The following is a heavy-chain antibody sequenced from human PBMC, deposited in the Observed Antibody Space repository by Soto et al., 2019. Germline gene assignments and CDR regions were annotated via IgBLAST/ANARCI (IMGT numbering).Heavy chain of an antibody. CDR1: GGSISSYY. CDR2: IYYSGST. Sequence: SETLSLTCTVSGGSISSYYWSWIRQPPGKGLEWIGYIYYSGSTNYNPSLKSRVTISVDTSKNQFSLKLSSVTAADTAVYYCARSSYDFWSGYSAYFDYWGQGTLVTVS. D-gene: IGHD3-3*01. J-gene: IGHJ4*02. V-gene: IGHV4-59*01. CDR3: ARSSYDFWSGYSAYFDY.